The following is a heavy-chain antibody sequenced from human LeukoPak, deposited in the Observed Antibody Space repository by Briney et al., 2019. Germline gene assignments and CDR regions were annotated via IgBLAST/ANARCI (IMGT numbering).Heavy chain of an antibody. J-gene: IGHJ4*02. V-gene: IGHV3-30*04. CDR3: AKGTLGSCSGGSCYPLDY. CDR2: ISYDGSNK. D-gene: IGHD2-15*01. Sequence: GGSLRLSCAASGFTFSSYAMHWVRQAPGKGLEWVAVISYDGSNKYYADSVKGRFTISRDNSKNTLYVQTNSLRAEDTAVYYCAKGTLGSCSGGSCYPLDYWGQGTLVTVSS. CDR1: GFTFSSYA.